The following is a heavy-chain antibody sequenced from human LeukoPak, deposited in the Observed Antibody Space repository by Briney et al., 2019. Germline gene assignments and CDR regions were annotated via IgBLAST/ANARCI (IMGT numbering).Heavy chain of an antibody. CDR3: ARRRRVMTPYYYYYMDV. CDR1: GGSISSSYSY. V-gene: IGHV4-39*07. CDR2: IYYSGST. Sequence: PSETLSLTCTVSGGSISSSYSYWGWIRQPPGKGLEWIGNIYYSGSTYYNPSLKSRVTISVDTSKNQFSLKLSSVTAADTAVYYCARRRRVMTPYYYYYMDVWGKGTTVTVSS. D-gene: IGHD3-16*01. J-gene: IGHJ6*03.